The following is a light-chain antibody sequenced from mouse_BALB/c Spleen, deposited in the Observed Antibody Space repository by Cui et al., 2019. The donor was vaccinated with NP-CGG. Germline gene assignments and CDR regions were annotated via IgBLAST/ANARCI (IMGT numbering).Light chain of an antibody. CDR3: ALWYSNHWV. Sequence: QAVVTQVSALTTSTGETVTLTCRSSTGAVTTSNYANWVQEKPDHLFTGLIGGTNNRVPGVPARFSGSLIGDKAALTITGAQTEDEAIYFCALWYSNHWVFGGGTKLTVL. V-gene: IGLV1*01. CDR1: TGAVTTSNY. CDR2: GTN. J-gene: IGLJ1*01.